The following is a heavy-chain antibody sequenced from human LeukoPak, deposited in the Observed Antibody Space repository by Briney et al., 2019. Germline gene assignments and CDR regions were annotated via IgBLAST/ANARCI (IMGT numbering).Heavy chain of an antibody. J-gene: IGHJ4*02. CDR3: ARRLRGYSYGSVFDY. CDR2: INHSGST. Sequence: PSETLSLTCAVYGGSFSGYYRSWIRQPPGKGLEWIGEINHSGSTNYNPSLKSRVTISVDTSKNQFSLKLSSVTAADTAVYYCARRLRGYSYGSVFDYWGQGTLVTVSS. CDR1: GGSFSGYY. V-gene: IGHV4-34*01. D-gene: IGHD5-18*01.